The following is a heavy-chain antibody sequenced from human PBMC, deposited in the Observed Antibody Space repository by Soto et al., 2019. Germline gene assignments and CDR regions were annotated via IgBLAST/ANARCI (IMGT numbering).Heavy chain of an antibody. J-gene: IGHJ4*02. Sequence: DVQLVESGGGLVRPGGSLRLSCTASGFTFSEYSMSWVRQAPGKGLEWVSSITHSGTYVYYADSVKGRFTISRDSASNSLFLQMTGLRAEDTAVYHCARARGNDWYSDYWGQGTLVTVSS. CDR3: ARARGNDWYSDY. D-gene: IGHD5-12*01. CDR2: ITHSGTYV. CDR1: GFTFSEYS. V-gene: IGHV3-21*01.